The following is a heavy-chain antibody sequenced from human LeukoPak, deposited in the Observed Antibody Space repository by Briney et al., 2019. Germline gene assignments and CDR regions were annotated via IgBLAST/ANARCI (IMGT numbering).Heavy chain of an antibody. D-gene: IGHD6-13*01. J-gene: IGHJ5*02. CDR3: ARGLGVSSWYHRLWFDP. Sequence: PSVTLSLTCTVSGGSISSSSYYWGWIRQPPGKGLEWIGSIYYSGSTYYNPSLKSRVTISVDTSKNQFSLKLSSVTAADTAVYYCARGLGVSSWYHRLWFDPWGQGTLVTVSS. V-gene: IGHV4-39*01. CDR1: GGSISSSSYY. CDR2: IYYSGST.